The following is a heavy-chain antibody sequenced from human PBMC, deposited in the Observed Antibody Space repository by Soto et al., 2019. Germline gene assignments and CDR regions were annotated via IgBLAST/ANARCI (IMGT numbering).Heavy chain of an antibody. CDR1: NSVLTTSV. CDR2: ISAYDGGT. V-gene: IGHV1-18*04. D-gene: IGHD3-16*01. J-gene: IGHJ4*01. Sequence: QALLEQSGPEVKKPGDSVRISCWLYNSVLTTSVITWLRQAPGQGLEWMGWISAYDGGTLSALKFSNTLVMTTEATTNMAYMQLCDMPFDYTDVYFCARGGGPYLKPLEIWGQGTPVTVSS. CDR3: ARGGGPYLKPLEI.